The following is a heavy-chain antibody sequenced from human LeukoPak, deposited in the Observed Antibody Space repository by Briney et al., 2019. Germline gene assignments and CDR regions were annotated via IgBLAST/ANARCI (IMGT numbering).Heavy chain of an antibody. CDR3: AKERQTGDYFTSDY. CDR2: ISGRGEST. CDR1: GFTFSSYA. J-gene: IGHJ4*02. V-gene: IGHV3-23*01. Sequence: GGSLRRFCAASGFTFSSYAMSWVRQAPGKGLEWVSAISGRGESTFYAPSVKGRFAISRDNSDNTLYLQMSSLRVDDTAVYFCAKERQTGDYFTSDYWGQGTLVTVSS. D-gene: IGHD4-17*01.